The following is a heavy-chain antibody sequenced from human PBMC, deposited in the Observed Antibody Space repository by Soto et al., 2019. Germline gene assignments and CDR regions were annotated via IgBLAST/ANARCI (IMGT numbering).Heavy chain of an antibody. J-gene: IGHJ4*02. Sequence: KSSETLSLTCAVSGGSIISADSYWFWIRKHPGKGLEWIGYIAYSGDTYYNPSLRSRVTISADTSENKFSLTLKSVTAADTAVYYCARVVYSGLQFEYWGRGTLVTVS. V-gene: IGHV4-31*11. CDR2: IAYSGDT. CDR1: GGSIISADSY. D-gene: IGHD2-15*01. CDR3: ARVVYSGLQFEY.